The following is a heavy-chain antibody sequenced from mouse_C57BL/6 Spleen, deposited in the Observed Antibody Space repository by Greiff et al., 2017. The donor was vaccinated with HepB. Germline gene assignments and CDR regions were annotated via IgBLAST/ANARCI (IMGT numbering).Heavy chain of an antibody. CDR1: GYAFTNYL. CDR3: ARGHGNYEDYFDY. V-gene: IGHV1-54*01. J-gene: IGHJ2*01. CDR2: INPGSGGT. D-gene: IGHD2-1*01. Sequence: QVQLQQSGAELVRPGTSVKVSCKASGYAFTNYLIEWVKQRPGQGLEWIGVINPGSGGTNYNEKFKGKSTLTAYKSSSTAYMQLSSLTSEDSAVYFCARGHGNYEDYFDYWGQGTTLTVSS.